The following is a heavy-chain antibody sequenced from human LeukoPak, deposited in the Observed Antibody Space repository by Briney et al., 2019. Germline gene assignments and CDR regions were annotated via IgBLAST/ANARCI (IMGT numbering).Heavy chain of an antibody. CDR3: ANRPTVAVAGMGKAFDI. Sequence: GGSLRLSCAASGVTFSTCGMHWVRQAPGKGLEWVAFIRYDGSNKYYADSVKGRFTISRDNSKNTLYLQMNSLRAEDTAVYYCANRPTVAVAGMGKAFDIWGQGTMVTVSS. D-gene: IGHD6-19*01. CDR2: IRYDGSNK. V-gene: IGHV3-30*02. J-gene: IGHJ3*02. CDR1: GVTFSTCG.